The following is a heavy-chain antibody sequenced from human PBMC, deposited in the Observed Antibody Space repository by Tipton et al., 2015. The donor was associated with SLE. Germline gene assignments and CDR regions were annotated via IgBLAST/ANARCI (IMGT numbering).Heavy chain of an antibody. D-gene: IGHD1-26*01. Sequence: QLVQSGAEVKKPGASVKVSCKASGYTFTTYDVNWVRQATGQGLEWMGWINPNRGNTGCAQRFQGRATMTRNTSISTAYMEVSSLPSEDPAVFYCARGSGMGSSPFGMDVWGQGPTVTVSS. V-gene: IGHV1-8*01. CDR3: ARGSGMGSSPFGMDV. J-gene: IGHJ6*02. CDR2: INPNRGNT. CDR1: GYTFTTYD.